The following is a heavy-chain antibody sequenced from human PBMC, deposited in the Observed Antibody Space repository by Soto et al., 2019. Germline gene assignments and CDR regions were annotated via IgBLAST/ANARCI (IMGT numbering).Heavy chain of an antibody. CDR2: IIPIFGTA. V-gene: IGHV1-69*12. D-gene: IGHD2-21*02. CDR1: GGTFSSYA. Sequence: QVQLVQFGAEVKKPGSSVKVSCKASGGTFSSYAISWVRQAPGQGLEWMGGIIPIFGTANYAQKFQGRVTITADESTSTAYMELSSLRSEDTAVYYCARGPAVIVVVTATRPNNWFDPWGQGTLVTVSS. CDR3: ARGPAVIVVVTATRPNNWFDP. J-gene: IGHJ5*02.